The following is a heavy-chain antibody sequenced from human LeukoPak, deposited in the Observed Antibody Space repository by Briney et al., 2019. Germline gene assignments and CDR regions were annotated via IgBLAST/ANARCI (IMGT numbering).Heavy chain of an antibody. CDR1: GFTFSSYG. CDR3: AKDAKYCSSTSCYTTIDY. J-gene: IGHJ4*02. Sequence: GGSLRLFCAASGFTFSSYGMHWVRQAPGKGLEWVAVISYDGSNKYYADSVKGRFTISRDNSKNTLYLQMNSLRAEDTAVYYCAKDAKYCSSTSCYTTIDYWGQGTLVTVSS. D-gene: IGHD2-2*02. CDR2: ISYDGSNK. V-gene: IGHV3-30*18.